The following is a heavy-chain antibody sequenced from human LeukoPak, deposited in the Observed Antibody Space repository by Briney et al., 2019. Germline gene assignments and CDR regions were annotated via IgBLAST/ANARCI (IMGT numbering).Heavy chain of an antibody. D-gene: IGHD5-12*01. CDR3: AKDIVATI. V-gene: IGHV3-23*01. CDR1: GFTLSDYA. Sequence: GGSLRLSCAASGFTLSDYAMSWVRQAQGKGLEWVSASSGRGGSTYYADSAKSRFTIPRDNSKNTQYLKMNSQRAEDTAVYYSAKDIVATIWGQGTLDTVSS. CDR2: SSGRGGST. J-gene: IGHJ4*02.